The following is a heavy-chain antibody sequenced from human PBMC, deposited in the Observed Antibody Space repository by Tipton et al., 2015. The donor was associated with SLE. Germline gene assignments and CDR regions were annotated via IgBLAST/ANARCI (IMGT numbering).Heavy chain of an antibody. Sequence: TLSLTCAVYGGSFSGYYWSWIRQPPGKGLEWIGEINHSGSTNYNPSLKSRVTISVDTSKNQFSLKLSSVTAADTAVYYCARGGAVAGGNYYYYYYMDVWGKGTTVTVSS. D-gene: IGHD6-19*01. CDR3: ARGGAVAGGNYYYYYYMDV. CDR2: INHSGST. V-gene: IGHV4-34*01. CDR1: GGSFSGYY. J-gene: IGHJ6*03.